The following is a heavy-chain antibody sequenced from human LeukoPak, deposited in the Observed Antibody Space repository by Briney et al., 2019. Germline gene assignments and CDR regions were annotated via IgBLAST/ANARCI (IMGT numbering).Heavy chain of an antibody. CDR1: GGTFSSYA. CDR2: INPSGGST. D-gene: IGHD4-11*01. Sequence: PGASVTVSCKASGGTFSSYAISWVRQAPGQGLEWMGIINPSGGSTSYAQKFQGRVTMTRDTSTSTVYMELSSLRSEDTAVYYCAIHTVTKDTSADYYYGMDVWGQGTTVTVSS. V-gene: IGHV1-46*01. J-gene: IGHJ6*02. CDR3: AIHTVTKDTSADYYYGMDV.